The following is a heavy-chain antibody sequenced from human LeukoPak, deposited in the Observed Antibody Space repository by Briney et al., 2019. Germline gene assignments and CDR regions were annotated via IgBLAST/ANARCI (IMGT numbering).Heavy chain of an antibody. V-gene: IGHV1-46*01. CDR3: ARGAHVRMYDSNHNCFDP. D-gene: IGHD3-22*01. CDR2: INPSGGRT. CDR1: GGTFSSYA. Sequence: ASVKVSCKASGGTFSSYAISWVRQAHGHGLDWMGIINPSGGRTNYAHKFQGRVTMTRDMSTSTVYVELSSLRSEDTAVYYCARGAHVRMYDSNHNCFDPWAREPWSPSPQ. J-gene: IGHJ5*02.